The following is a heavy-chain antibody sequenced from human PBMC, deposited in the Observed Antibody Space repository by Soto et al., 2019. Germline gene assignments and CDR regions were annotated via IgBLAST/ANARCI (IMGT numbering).Heavy chain of an antibody. J-gene: IGHJ5*02. V-gene: IGHV4-59*07. CDR3: ARSYSAYTWFDP. Sequence: SDTMSLTCTVAGGSISSSCWNWIRQPPWKALEWIGYIYYTGSTNHNPSLKSRVTISVDTSKNQFSLRLSSATAADTAIYYCARSYSAYTWFDPWGQGTLVTVSS. D-gene: IGHD5-18*01. CDR1: GGSISSSC. CDR2: IYYTGST.